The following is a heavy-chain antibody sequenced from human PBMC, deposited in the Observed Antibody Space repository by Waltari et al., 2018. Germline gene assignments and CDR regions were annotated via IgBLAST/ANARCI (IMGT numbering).Heavy chain of an antibody. CDR1: GGTLRSYA. CDR2: IIPIFGTA. Sequence: QVQLVQSGAEVKKPGSSVKVSCKASGGTLRSYAISWVRQAPGQGLEWMGGIIPIFGTANYAQKFQGRVTITADESTSTAYMELSSLRSEDTAVYYCARGGSGSYYRAYYFDYWGQGTLVTVSS. CDR3: ARGGSGSYYRAYYFDY. J-gene: IGHJ4*02. D-gene: IGHD1-26*01. V-gene: IGHV1-69*12.